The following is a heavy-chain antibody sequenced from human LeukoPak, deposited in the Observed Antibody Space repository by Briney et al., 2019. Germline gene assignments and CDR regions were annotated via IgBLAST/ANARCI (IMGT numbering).Heavy chain of an antibody. CDR2: IYHTGST. CDR3: ASRKLGNDY. Sequence: SETLSLTCTISGGSVSDYYWSWIRQSPGKGLEWIGYIYHTGSTSYSPSLKSRVTMSADTSQNQFSLRLSSVTAADTAVYYCASRKLGNDYWGQGTLVTVSS. CDR1: GGSVSDYY. D-gene: IGHD7-27*01. J-gene: IGHJ4*02. V-gene: IGHV4-59*02.